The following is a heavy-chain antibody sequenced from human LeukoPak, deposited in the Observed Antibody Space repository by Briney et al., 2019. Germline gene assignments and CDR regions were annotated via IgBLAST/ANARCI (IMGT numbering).Heavy chain of an antibody. Sequence: GGSLRLSCAASGFTFSNYWMSWIRQAPGQGLEWVANIKEDGSEKYYVDSVKGRFTISRDNAKNSLYLQMNSLRAEDTAVYYCARTIRGYWGQGTLVTVSS. CDR1: GFTFSNYW. D-gene: IGHD3-10*01. J-gene: IGHJ4*02. CDR2: IKEDGSEK. CDR3: ARTIRGY. V-gene: IGHV3-7*01.